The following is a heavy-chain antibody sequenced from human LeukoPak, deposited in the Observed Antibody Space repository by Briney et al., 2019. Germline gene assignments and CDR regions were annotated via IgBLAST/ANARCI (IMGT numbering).Heavy chain of an antibody. J-gene: IGHJ5*02. CDR2: IYTSGST. D-gene: IGHD3-22*01. V-gene: IGHV4-4*07. Sequence: SETLSLTCTVSGGSISSYYWSWIRQPAGKGLEWIGRIYTSGSTNYNPSLKSRVTISVDTSKNQFSLKLSSVTAADTAVYYCARGLRYYDSSGYRTGYWFDPWGQGTLVTVSS. CDR3: ARGLRYYDSSGYRTGYWFDP. CDR1: GGSISSYY.